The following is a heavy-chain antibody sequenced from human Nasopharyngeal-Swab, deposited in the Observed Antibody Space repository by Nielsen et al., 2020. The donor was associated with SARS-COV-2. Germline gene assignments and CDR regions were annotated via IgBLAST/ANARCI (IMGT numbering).Heavy chain of an antibody. D-gene: IGHD4-17*01. J-gene: IGHJ4*02. V-gene: IGHV3-30-3*01. CDR1: GFTFSSYA. CDR3: ARGDTVTILTHFDY. Sequence: GESLKISCAASGFTFSSYAMHWVRQAPGKGLEWVAVISYDGSNKYYADSVKGRFTISRDNSKKTLYLQMNSLRAEDTAVYYCARGDTVTILTHFDYWGQGTLVTVSS. CDR2: ISYDGSNK.